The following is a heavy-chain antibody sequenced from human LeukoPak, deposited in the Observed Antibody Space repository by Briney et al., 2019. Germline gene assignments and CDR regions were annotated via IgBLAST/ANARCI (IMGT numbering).Heavy chain of an antibody. J-gene: IGHJ3*02. CDR2: INPNSGGT. Sequence: ASVKVSCKASGYTFTGYYMHWVRQAPGQGLEWMGWINPNSGGTNYAQKFQGRVTMTRDTSISTAYMELSRLRSDDTAVYYCARDLSPRRYYDSSGYWGAFDIWGQGTMVTVSS. V-gene: IGHV1-2*02. D-gene: IGHD3-22*01. CDR1: GYTFTGYY. CDR3: ARDLSPRRYYDSSGYWGAFDI.